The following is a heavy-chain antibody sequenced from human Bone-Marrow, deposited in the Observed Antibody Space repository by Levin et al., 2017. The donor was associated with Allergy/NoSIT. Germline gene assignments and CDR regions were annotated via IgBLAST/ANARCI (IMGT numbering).Heavy chain of an antibody. J-gene: IGHJ2*01. D-gene: IGHD1-1*01. CDR1: GYTFTSYG. Sequence: PPASVKVSCKASGYTFTSYGISWVRQAPGQGLEWMGWISAYNGNTNYAQKLQGRVTMTTDTSTSTAYMELRSLRSDDTAVYYCARDPRRYQPLDRNWYFDLWGRGTLVTVSS. V-gene: IGHV1-18*01. CDR2: ISAYNGNT. CDR3: ARDPRRYQPLDRNWYFDL.